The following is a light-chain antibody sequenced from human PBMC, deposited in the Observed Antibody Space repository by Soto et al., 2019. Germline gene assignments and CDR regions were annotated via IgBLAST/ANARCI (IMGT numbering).Light chain of an antibody. CDR3: SSYTGSGWV. J-gene: IGLJ3*02. CDR1: SSDVGGYNH. Sequence: QSALTQPPSASGSPGQLVTISCTGTSSDVGGYNHVSWYQQHPGKAPKLMIYEVTKRPSGVPDRFSGSKSGNTASLTVSGLQAEDEADYHCSSYTGSGWVLGGGTKLTVL. V-gene: IGLV2-8*01. CDR2: EVT.